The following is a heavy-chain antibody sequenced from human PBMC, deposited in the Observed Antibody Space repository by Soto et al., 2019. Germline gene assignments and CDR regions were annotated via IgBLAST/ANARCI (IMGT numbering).Heavy chain of an antibody. CDR3: ARGGPQVVHNWVDP. D-gene: IGHD2-15*01. CDR2: IDPTDSYT. J-gene: IGHJ5*02. V-gene: IGHV5-10-1*01. CDR1: GYTFTRYW. Sequence: GESLKLSCTGSGYTFTRYWINWVRQMPGRGLEWMGRIDPTDSYTNYNPSFQGHVTISADKSLSTAYLQWDSLRASDTATYYCARGGPQVVHNWVDPWGQGTLVTVSS.